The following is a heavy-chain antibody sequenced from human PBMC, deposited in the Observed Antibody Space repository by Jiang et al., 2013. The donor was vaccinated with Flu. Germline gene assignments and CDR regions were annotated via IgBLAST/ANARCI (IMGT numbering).Heavy chain of an antibody. CDR3: ARSVVRGVNGWFDP. D-gene: IGHD3-10*01. Sequence: EWMGIIYPGDSDTRYSPSFQGQVTISADKSISTAYLQWSSLKASDTAMYYCARSVVRGVNGWFDPWGQGTLVTVSS. J-gene: IGHJ5*02. CDR2: IYPGDSDT. V-gene: IGHV5-51*01.